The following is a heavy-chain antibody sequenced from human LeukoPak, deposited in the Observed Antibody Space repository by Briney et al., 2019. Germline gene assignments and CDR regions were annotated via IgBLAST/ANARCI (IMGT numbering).Heavy chain of an antibody. D-gene: IGHD3-10*01. Sequence: PGGSLRLSCAASGFTFSSYAMSWVRQAPGKGLEWVSAISGSGGSTYYADSVKGRFTISRDNSKNTLYLQMNSLRAEDTAVYYCAKSGPWDYGSGSSPFLDYWGQGTLVTVSS. CDR1: GFTFSSYA. V-gene: IGHV3-23*01. J-gene: IGHJ4*02. CDR2: ISGSGGST. CDR3: AKSGPWDYGSGSSPFLDY.